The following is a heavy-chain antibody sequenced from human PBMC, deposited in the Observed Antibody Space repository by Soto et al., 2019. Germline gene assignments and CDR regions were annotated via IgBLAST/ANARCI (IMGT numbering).Heavy chain of an antibody. CDR2: IIPILGIA. J-gene: IGHJ4*02. CDR1: GGTFSSYT. V-gene: IGHV1-69*02. Sequence: QVQLVQSGAEVKKPGSSVKVSCKASGGTFSSYTISWVRQAPGQGLEWMGRIIPILGIANYAQKFQGRVTITADKSTSTAYMELSSLRSEDTAVYCCASSMVRGVMYYFDYWGQGTLVTVSS. D-gene: IGHD3-10*01. CDR3: ASSMVRGVMYYFDY.